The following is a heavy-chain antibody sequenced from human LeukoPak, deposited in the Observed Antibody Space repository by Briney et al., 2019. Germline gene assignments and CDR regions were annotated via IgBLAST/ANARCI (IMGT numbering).Heavy chain of an antibody. V-gene: IGHV3-66*01. D-gene: IGHD2-21*02. CDR3: AREGGTYCGGDCYYAY. J-gene: IGHJ4*02. Sequence: GGSLRLSCAASGFSIRTYWMSWVRQAPGKGLEWVSVIYSGGSTYYADSVKGRFTISRDNSKNTLYLQMNSLRAEDTAVYYCAREGGTYCGGDCYYAYWGQGTLVTVSS. CDR1: GFSIRTYW. CDR2: IYSGGST.